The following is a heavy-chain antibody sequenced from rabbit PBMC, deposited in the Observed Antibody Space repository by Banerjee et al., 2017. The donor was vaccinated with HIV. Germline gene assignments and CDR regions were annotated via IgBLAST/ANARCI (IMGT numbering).Heavy chain of an antibody. Sequence: QELLVESGGGLVQPEGSLTLTCKASGFDFSLDAMCRVRQAPGKGPEWIACIYLGDGSTYYASWVNGRFSISKTSSTTVTLQMTSLTAADTATYFCARSYDTYADYFNLWGPGTLVTVS. CDR3: ARSYDTYADYFNL. V-gene: IGHV1S47*01. CDR1: GFDFSLDA. J-gene: IGHJ4*01. CDR2: IYLGDGST. D-gene: IGHD2-1*01.